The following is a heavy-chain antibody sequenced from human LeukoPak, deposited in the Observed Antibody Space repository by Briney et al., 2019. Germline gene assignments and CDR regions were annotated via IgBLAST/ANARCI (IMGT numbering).Heavy chain of an antibody. CDR1: GYSFTSYW. D-gene: IGHD2-15*01. CDR2: IYPGDSDT. CDR3: ARLDCSGGSCYGLDY. J-gene: IGHJ4*02. Sequence: GESLKISCKGSGYSFTSYWIGWVRQMPGKGLEWMGIIYPGDSDTRYSPSFQGQVTISADKSISTAYLQWSSLKASDTAIYYCARLDCSGGSCYGLDYWGQGTLVTVSS. V-gene: IGHV5-51*01.